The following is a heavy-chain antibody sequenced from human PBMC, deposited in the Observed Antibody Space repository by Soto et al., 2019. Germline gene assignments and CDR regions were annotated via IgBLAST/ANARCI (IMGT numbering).Heavy chain of an antibody. V-gene: IGHV1-69*01. D-gene: IGHD2-15*01. CDR1: GGTFSRYD. J-gene: IGHJ4*02. CDR3: ARNYGHDCGGGNCYFSF. Sequence: QVQLVQSGAEVKKPGSSVKVSCKASGGTFSRYDINWVRQAPGHGLEWMGGSIPLCGTANYALKFQGRVTMTADESASTAHMELRSLRSEDTAGYYCARNYGHDCGGGNCYFSFWGQGTLVTVSS. CDR2: SIPLCGTA.